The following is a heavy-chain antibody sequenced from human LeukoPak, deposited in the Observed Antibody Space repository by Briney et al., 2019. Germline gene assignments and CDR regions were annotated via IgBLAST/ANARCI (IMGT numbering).Heavy chain of an antibody. CDR3: ARDPLTSTWSPYYFTLDV. CDR2: IYSGGST. D-gene: IGHD6-13*01. J-gene: IGHJ6*02. CDR1: GFTVSSNY. V-gene: IGHV3-53*04. Sequence: PGGSLRLSCAASGFTVSSNYMSWVRQAPGKGLEWVSVIYSGGSTYYADSVKGRFTISRHNSKNTLYLQMNSLTSDDTAVYYCARDPLTSTWSPYYFTLDVWGQGTTVSVSS.